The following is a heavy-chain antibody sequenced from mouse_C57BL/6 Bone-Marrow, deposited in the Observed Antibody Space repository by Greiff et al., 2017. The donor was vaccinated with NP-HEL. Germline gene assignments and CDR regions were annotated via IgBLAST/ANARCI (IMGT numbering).Heavy chain of an antibody. CDR3: AREGYYSNYWYFDV. CDR2: INPSTGGT. D-gene: IGHD2-5*01. J-gene: IGHJ1*03. V-gene: IGHV1-42*01. Sequence: EVQLQQSGPELVKPGASVKISCKASGYSFTGYYMNWVKQSPEKSLEWIGEINPSTGGTTYNQKFKAKATLTVDKSSSTAYMQLKSLTSEDSAVYYCAREGYYSNYWYFDVWGTGTTVTVSS. CDR1: GYSFTGYY.